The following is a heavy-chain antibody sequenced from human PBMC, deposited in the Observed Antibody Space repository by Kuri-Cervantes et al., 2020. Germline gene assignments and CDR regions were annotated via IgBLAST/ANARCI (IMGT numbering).Heavy chain of an antibody. D-gene: IGHD2-2*01. CDR1: GLTLSSYA. J-gene: IGHJ4*02. CDR3: AKDKPDCSSTSCYRGVFDY. CDR2: ISGGGGSR. Sequence: GGSLRLSCAASGLTLSSYAMSWVRQAPGKGLEWVSTISGGGGSRTYADSVKGRFTISRDNSKNTLYLQMNSLRAEDTAVYYCAKDKPDCSSTSCYRGVFDYWGQGTLVTVSS. V-gene: IGHV3-23*01.